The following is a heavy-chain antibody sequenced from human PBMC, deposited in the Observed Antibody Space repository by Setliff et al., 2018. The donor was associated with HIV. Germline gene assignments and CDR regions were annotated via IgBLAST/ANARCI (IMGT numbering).Heavy chain of an antibody. CDR1: GFSLTTSGVG. D-gene: IGHD2-8*02. V-gene: IGHV2-5*01. CDR3: VHRVVWGGLDV. Sequence: SGPTLVNPTQTLTLTCTFSGFSLTTSGVGVGWIRPPPGKALEWLAVIHWNDANHYSPSLKTRLSITKDTSKNQMVLTMTNMDPVDTATYYCVHRVVWGGLDVWGQGTTVTVSS. CDR2: IHWNDAN. J-gene: IGHJ6*02.